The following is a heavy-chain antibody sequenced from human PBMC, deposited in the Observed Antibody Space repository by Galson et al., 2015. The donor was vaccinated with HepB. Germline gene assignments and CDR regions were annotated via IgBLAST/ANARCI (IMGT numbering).Heavy chain of an antibody. J-gene: IGHJ4*02. V-gene: IGHV1-18*01. CDR2: ISGYNGYT. CDR3: AGGRTTVWSFDF. D-gene: IGHD2-2*01. Sequence: SVKVSCKASGYTFAYGVTWVRQAPGQGLECMGWISGYNGYTKSAEKFQGRVTMTTDTSTNTAYMELRSLTSDDTAVYYCAGGRTTVWSFDFWGQGTLVTVSS. CDR1: GYTFAYG.